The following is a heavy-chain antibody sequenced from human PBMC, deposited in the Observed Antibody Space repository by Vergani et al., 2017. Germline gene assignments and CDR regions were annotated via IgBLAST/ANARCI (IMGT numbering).Heavy chain of an antibody. CDR1: GFTFSSYA. CDR2: ISYDGSNK. CDR3: ARGGSAASPYCSGGSCYPLFDY. J-gene: IGHJ4*02. V-gene: IGHV3-30-3*01. Sequence: VQLLESGGGLVQPGGSLRLSCAASGFTFSSYAMHWVRQAPGKGLEWVAVISYDGSNKYSADSVKGRFTISRDNSKNTLYLQMNSLRAEDTAVYYCARGGSAASPYCSGGSCYPLFDYWGQGTLVTVSS. D-gene: IGHD2-15*01.